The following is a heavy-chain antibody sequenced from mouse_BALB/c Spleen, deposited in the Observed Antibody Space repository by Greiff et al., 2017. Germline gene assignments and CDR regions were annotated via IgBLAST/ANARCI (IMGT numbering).Heavy chain of an antibody. CDR1: GFTFSSYA. J-gene: IGHJ3*01. Sequence: EVKLVESGGGLVKPGGSLKLSCAASGFTFSSYAMSWVRQTPEKRLEWVASIRSGGSTYYPDSVKGRFTISRDNARNILYLQMSSLRSEDTAMYYCAREDYYYGSSFAYWGQGTLVTVSA. V-gene: IGHV5-6-5*01. CDR3: AREDYYYGSSFAY. D-gene: IGHD1-1*01. CDR2: IRSGGST.